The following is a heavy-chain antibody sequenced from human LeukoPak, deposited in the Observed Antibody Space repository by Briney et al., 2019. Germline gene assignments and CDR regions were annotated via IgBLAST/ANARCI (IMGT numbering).Heavy chain of an antibody. J-gene: IGHJ5*02. V-gene: IGHV3-23*01. Sequence: GGSLTLSCAASGFTLSSYAMSWVRQAPGKGLEWVSAINGSGGSTYYADSVKGRFTISRDNSQNTLYLQMNSLRAEDTAVYYCAKGLIYWFDPWGQGTLVTVSS. D-gene: IGHD2-21*01. CDR3: AKGLIYWFDP. CDR2: INGSGGST. CDR1: GFTLSSYA.